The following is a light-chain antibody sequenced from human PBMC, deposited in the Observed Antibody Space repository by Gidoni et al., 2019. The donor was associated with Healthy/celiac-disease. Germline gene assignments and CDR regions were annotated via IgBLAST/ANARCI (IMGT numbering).Light chain of an antibody. Sequence: EIVMTQSPATLSVSPGESATLSCRASQSVSSNLAWYQQKPGQAPRLLIYGTSTRATGIPTRLSGSGSGTEFSLTISSLQYEDFAVYYCQQYNNWPLTFGGXTKVEIK. CDR2: GTS. J-gene: IGKJ4*02. V-gene: IGKV3-15*01. CDR1: QSVSSN. CDR3: QQYNNWPLT.